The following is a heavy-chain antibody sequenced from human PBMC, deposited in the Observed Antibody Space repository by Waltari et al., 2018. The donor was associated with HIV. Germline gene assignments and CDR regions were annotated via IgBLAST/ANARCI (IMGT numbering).Heavy chain of an antibody. CDR2: INPNSGGT. CDR3: AREGARMTTMIYYYYGMDV. Sequence: QVQLVQSGAEVKKPGASVKVSCKASGYTFTGYYMHWVRQAPGQGLEWRGRINPNSGGTNYAQQFQCRVTMTRDTSISTAYMELSRLRSDDTAVYYCAREGARMTTMIYYYYGMDVWGQGTTVTVSS. D-gene: IGHD4-4*01. J-gene: IGHJ6*02. CDR1: GYTFTGYY. V-gene: IGHV1-2*06.